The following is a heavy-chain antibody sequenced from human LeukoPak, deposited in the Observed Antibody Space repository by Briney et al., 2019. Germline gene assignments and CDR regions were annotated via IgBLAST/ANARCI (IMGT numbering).Heavy chain of an antibody. CDR3: ARAGSVTVPVDY. D-gene: IGHD2-8*02. J-gene: IGHJ4*02. CDR1: GYSISGGYY. Sequence: SETLSLTCTVSGYSISGGYYWGWIRPPPGKGLEWIGSIYHSGSTYYNPSLNSRVTISVDTSKNQFSLKLSSVTAADTAVYYCARAGSVTVPVDYWGQGTVVTVSS. CDR2: IYHSGST. V-gene: IGHV4-38-2*02.